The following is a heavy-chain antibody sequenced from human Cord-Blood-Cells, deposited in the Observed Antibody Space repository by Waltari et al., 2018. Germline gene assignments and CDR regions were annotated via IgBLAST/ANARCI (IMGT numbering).Heavy chain of an antibody. CDR2: IYYSGST. V-gene: IGHV4-59*08. Sequence: QVQLQESGPGLVKPSETLSLTCTVSGGSISSYYWSWIRQPPGKGLEWIGYIYYSGSTNDTPSLKSRVTISVDTSKNQFSLKLSSVTAADTAVYYCARPAPYSSSWQDAFDIWGQRTMVTVSS. J-gene: IGHJ3*02. D-gene: IGHD6-13*01. CDR1: GGSISSYY. CDR3: ARPAPYSSSWQDAFDI.